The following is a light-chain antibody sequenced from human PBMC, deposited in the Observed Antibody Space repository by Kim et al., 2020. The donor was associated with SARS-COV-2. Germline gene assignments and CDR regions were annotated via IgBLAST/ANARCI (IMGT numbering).Light chain of an antibody. V-gene: IGKV3-11*01. CDR1: RRVGSY. CDR3: HHRSYWPRGA. CDR2: VAS. Sequence: PGDRAAPSCRASRRVGSYCAWDQQKPGQRPRLLIFVASVRATGVPARFRGSGYGTDFTLTIDSREPEDFVVYFCHHRSYWPRGAFGQGTRLEIK. J-gene: IGKJ5*01.